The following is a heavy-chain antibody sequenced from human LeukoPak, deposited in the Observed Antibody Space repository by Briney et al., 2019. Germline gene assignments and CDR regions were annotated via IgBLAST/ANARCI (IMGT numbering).Heavy chain of an antibody. Sequence: GASVTVSCKASGGTFSSYAISWVRQAPGQGLEWMGGIIPIFGTANYAQKFQGRVTITTDESTSTAYMELSSLRSEDTAVYYCARGDLGYYYYYYMDVWGKGTTVTVS. CDR1: GGTFSSYA. D-gene: IGHD3-16*01. CDR3: ARGDLGYYYYYYMDV. CDR2: IIPIFGTA. J-gene: IGHJ6*03. V-gene: IGHV1-69*05.